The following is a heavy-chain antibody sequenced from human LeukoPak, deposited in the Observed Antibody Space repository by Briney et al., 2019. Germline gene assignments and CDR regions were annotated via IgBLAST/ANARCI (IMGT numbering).Heavy chain of an antibody. CDR2: IIPILGIA. CDR1: GGTFSSYA. D-gene: IGHD5-12*01. CDR3: ARERDIVATICDY. J-gene: IGHJ4*02. V-gene: IGHV1-69*04. Sequence: SVKVSCKASGGTFSSYAISWVRQAPGQGLEWMGRIIPILGIANYAQKFQGRVTITADKSTSTAYMELSSLRSEDTAVYYCARERDIVATICDYWGQGTLVTVSS.